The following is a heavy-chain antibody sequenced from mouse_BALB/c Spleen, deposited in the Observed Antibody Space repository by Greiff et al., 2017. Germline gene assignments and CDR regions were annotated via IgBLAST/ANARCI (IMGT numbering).Heavy chain of an antibody. Sequence: EVQLVESGPGLVKPSQSLSLTCTVTGYSITSDYAWNWIRQFPGNKLEWMGYISYSGSTSYNPSLKSRISITRDTSKNQFFLQLNSVTTEDTATYYCARSSTGTSAMDYWGQGTSVTVSS. CDR2: ISYSGST. V-gene: IGHV3-2*02. CDR1: GYSITSDYA. D-gene: IGHD4-1*02. J-gene: IGHJ4*01. CDR3: ARSSTGTSAMDY.